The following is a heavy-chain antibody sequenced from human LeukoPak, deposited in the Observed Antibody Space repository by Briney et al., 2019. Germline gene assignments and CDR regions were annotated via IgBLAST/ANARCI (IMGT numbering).Heavy chain of an antibody. CDR2: MNPNSGNT. D-gene: IGHD2-2*01. CDR3: ARVLYPVPAANWFDP. CDR1: GYTFTSYD. Sequence: ASVTVSFKASGYTFTSYDINWVRQAAGQGLEWMGWMNPNSGNTGYAQKFQGRVTMTRNTSISTAYMELSSLRSEDTAVYYCARVLYPVPAANWFDPWDQGTLVTVSS. J-gene: IGHJ5*02. V-gene: IGHV1-8*01.